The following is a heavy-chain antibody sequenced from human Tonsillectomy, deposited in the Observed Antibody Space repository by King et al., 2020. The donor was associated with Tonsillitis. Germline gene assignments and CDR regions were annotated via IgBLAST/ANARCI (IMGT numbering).Heavy chain of an antibody. CDR1: GGSISSYY. CDR3: ARAVLPRIAMVRGPMGLAFDI. V-gene: IGHV4-59*01. D-gene: IGHD3-10*01. J-gene: IGHJ3*02. CDR2: IYYSGST. Sequence: VQLQESGPGLVKPSETLSLTCTVSGGSISSYYWSWIRQPPGKGLEWIGYIYYSGSTNYNPSLKSRVTISVDTSKNQFSLKLSSVTAADTAVYYCARAVLPRIAMVRGPMGLAFDIWGQGTMVTVSS.